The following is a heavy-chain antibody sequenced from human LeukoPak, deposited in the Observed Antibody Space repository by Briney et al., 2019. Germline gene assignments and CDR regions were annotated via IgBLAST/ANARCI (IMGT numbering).Heavy chain of an antibody. CDR1: GGSISSDSYY. Sequence: PSQTLSLTCTVSGGSISSDSYYWSWIRQPAGKGLEWIGRIYSSGSTNYNPSLKSRVTISVDTSKNQLSLKLSSVTAADTAVYYCARATNDDHSSSQLDYWGQGTLVTVSS. CDR2: IYSSGST. J-gene: IGHJ4*02. D-gene: IGHD6-13*01. V-gene: IGHV4-61*02. CDR3: ARATNDDHSSSQLDY.